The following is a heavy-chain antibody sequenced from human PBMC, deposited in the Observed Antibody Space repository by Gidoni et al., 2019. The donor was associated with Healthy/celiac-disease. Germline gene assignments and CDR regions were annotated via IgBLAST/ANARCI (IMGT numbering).Heavy chain of an antibody. D-gene: IGHD3-10*01. Sequence: QVQLQQSGPGLVKPSQTLSLTCAISGDSVSRDSAAWNWIRQSPSRGLEWLGRTYYRAKWYNDYAVTVKSRITINPDTSKNQFSLQLNSVTPEDTAVYYCARRGGSGSYSWFDPWGQGTLVTVSS. CDR2: TYYRAKWYN. J-gene: IGHJ5*02. CDR1: GDSVSRDSAA. V-gene: IGHV6-1*01. CDR3: ARRGGSGSYSWFDP.